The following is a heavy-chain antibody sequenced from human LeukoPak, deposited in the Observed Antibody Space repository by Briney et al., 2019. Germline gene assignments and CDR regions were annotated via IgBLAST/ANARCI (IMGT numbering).Heavy chain of an antibody. CDR3: ARGAGYCSSTNCHLWFDY. V-gene: IGHV3-21*01. CDR1: GFTFSSYS. J-gene: IGHJ4*02. Sequence: RGSLRLSCVASGFTFSSYSMNWVRQAPGKGLEWVSSISSNNNYIYYADSAKGRFTISRDNAKNSLYLQMNSLRAEDTAVYYCARGAGYCSSTNCHLWFDYWGQGALVTVSS. CDR2: ISSNNNYI. D-gene: IGHD2-2*01.